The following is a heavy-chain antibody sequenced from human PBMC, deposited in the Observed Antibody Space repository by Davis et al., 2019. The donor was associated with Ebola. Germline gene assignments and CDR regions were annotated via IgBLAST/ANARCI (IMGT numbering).Heavy chain of an antibody. J-gene: IGHJ6*02. D-gene: IGHD6-13*01. Sequence: ASVKVSCKASGYTFTSYGISWVRQAPGQGLEWMGWISAYNGNTNYAQKLQGRVTMTTDTSTSTAYMELRSLRSDDTAVYYCAREGIAAAGRGLRYYYYGMDVWGQGTTVTVSS. CDR3: AREGIAAAGRGLRYYYYGMDV. CDR2: ISAYNGNT. CDR1: GYTFTSYG. V-gene: IGHV1-18*01.